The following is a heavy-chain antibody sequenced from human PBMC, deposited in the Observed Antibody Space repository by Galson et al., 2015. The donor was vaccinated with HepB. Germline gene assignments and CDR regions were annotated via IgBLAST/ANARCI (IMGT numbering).Heavy chain of an antibody. J-gene: IGHJ3*02. V-gene: IGHV3-30*04. CDR2: ISYDGSNK. CDR1: GFTFSSYA. D-gene: IGHD3-10*01. Sequence: SLRLSCAASGFTFSSYAMHWVRQAPGKGLEWVAVISYDGSNKYYADSVKGRFTISRDNSKNTLYLQMNSLRAEDTAVYYCARAGYYGSGRAFDIWGQGTMVTVSS. CDR3: ARAGYYGSGRAFDI.